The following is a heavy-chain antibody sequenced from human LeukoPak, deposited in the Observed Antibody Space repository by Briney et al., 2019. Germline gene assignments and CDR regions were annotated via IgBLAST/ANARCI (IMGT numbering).Heavy chain of an antibody. CDR3: ARDRGYYGVTEETFDY. Sequence: AASVKVSCKASGYTFTGYYMHWVRQAPGQGLEWMGWINPNSGGTNYAQKFQGRVTMTRDTSISTAYMELSRLRSDDTAVYYCARDRGYYGVTEETFDYWGQGTLVTVSS. J-gene: IGHJ4*02. D-gene: IGHD4-17*01. CDR1: GYTFTGYY. V-gene: IGHV1-2*02. CDR2: INPNSGGT.